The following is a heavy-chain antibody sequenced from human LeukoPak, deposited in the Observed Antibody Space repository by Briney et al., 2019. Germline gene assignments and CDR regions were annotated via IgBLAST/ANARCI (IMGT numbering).Heavy chain of an antibody. CDR1: GYTFTGHY. V-gene: IGHV1-2*02. CDR2: ISNSGGT. CDR3: AREGRLSGTYYGGGWFDP. D-gene: IGHD4-23*01. J-gene: IGHJ5*02. Sequence: GASVKVSCKTSGYTFTGHYMHLVRQVPGQGLEWMGWISNSGGTNYAQKFQGRVTMTRDTSISTAYMELSWLRSDDTALYYCAREGRLSGTYYGGGWFDPWGQGTLVIVSS.